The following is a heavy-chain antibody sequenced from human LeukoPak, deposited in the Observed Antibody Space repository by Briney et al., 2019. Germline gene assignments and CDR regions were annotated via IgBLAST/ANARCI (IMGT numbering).Heavy chain of an antibody. CDR2: ISSSSSYI. V-gene: IGHV3-21*01. D-gene: IGHD3-16*02. CDR1: GFTFSSYS. J-gene: IGHJ4*02. Sequence: GGSLRLSCAASGFTFSSYSMNWVRQAPGKGLEWVSSISSSSSYIYYADSVKGRFTISRDNAKNSLYLQMNSLRAEDTAVYYCARDHDYVWGSYRYFGYWGQGTLVTASS. CDR3: ARDHDYVWGSYRYFGY.